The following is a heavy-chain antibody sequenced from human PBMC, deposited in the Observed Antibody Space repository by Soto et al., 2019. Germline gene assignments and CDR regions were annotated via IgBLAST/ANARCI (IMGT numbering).Heavy chain of an antibody. CDR2: IYYSGRT. Sequence: PSETLSVTGAVSGSSSFTNNWFVFIRQPPGKGLEWIGYIYYSGRTAYNPSLKSRIIISIDTSKNQFSPSLNSLNAADTAVYYCAGELSNSPEYFDFWGLGTLVTVSS. CDR1: GSSSFTNNW. J-gene: IGHJ4*02. V-gene: IGHV4-28*03. CDR3: AGELSNSPEYFDF. D-gene: IGHD6-6*01.